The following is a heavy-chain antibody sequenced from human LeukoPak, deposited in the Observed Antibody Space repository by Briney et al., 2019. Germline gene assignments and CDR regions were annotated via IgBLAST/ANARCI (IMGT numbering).Heavy chain of an antibody. CDR2: IYTSGST. Sequence: PSQTLSLTCTVSGGSISSGSYYWSWIRQPAGKGPEWIGSIYTSGSTNYNPSLKSRVTISVDTSKSQFSLKLSSVTAADTAVYYCARARSDIVVVPAALAFDIWGQGTMVTVSS. J-gene: IGHJ3*02. D-gene: IGHD2-2*01. CDR3: ARARSDIVVVPAALAFDI. CDR1: GGSISSGSYY. V-gene: IGHV4-61*02.